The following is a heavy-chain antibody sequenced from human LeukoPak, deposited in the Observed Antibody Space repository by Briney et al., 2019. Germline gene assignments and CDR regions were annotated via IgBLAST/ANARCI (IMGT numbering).Heavy chain of an antibody. CDR3: AKAAAAVDYYYYGMDV. CDR2: IYPGDSDT. Sequence: GESLKISCKGSGYSFTSYWIGWVRQMPGKGLEWMGIIYPGDSDTRYSPSFQGQVTISADKSVNTAYLQWSSLKASDTAMYYCAKAAAAVDYYYYGMDVWGQGTTVTVSS. J-gene: IGHJ6*02. D-gene: IGHD6-13*01. V-gene: IGHV5-51*01. CDR1: GYSFTSYW.